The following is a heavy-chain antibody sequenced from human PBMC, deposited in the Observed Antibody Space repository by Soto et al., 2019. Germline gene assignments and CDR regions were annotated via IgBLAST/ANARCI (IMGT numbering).Heavy chain of an antibody. CDR3: AKKVNPGEYSGSYGMDV. D-gene: IGHD1-26*01. V-gene: IGHV3-23*01. Sequence: GGSLRLSCAASGFTFSSYAMSWVRQAPGKGLEWVSAVSGSGGSAYYADSVKGWFTISRDNSKNTLYLQMNSLRAEDTAVFYCAKKVNPGEYSGSYGMDVWGQGTTVTVSS. J-gene: IGHJ6*02. CDR1: GFTFSSYA. CDR2: VSGSGGSA.